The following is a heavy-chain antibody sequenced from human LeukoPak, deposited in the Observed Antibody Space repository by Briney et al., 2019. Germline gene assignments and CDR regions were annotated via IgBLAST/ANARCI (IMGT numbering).Heavy chain of an antibody. CDR3: ARLLSSIAAREVWFDP. D-gene: IGHD6-6*01. V-gene: IGHV4-39*07. CDR2: IYYSGST. Sequence: SETLSLTCTVSGGSISSSSYYWGWIRQPPGKGLEWIGSIYYSGSTYYNPFLKSRVTISVDTSKNQFSLKLSSVTAADTAVYYCARLLSSIAAREVWFDPWGQGTLVTVSS. CDR1: GGSISSSSYY. J-gene: IGHJ5*02.